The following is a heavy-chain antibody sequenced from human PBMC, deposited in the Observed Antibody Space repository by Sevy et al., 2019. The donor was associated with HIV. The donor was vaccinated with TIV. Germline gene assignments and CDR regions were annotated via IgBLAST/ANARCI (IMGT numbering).Heavy chain of an antibody. Sequence: GGSLRLSCAASGFTFSSYSMNWVRQAPGKGLEWVSYISSSSSTIYYADSVKGRFTISRDNAKNSLYLQMNSLRDEDTAVYYCARLNYYDSSGYYYSAFDIWGQGTIVTVSS. CDR2: ISSSSSTI. D-gene: IGHD3-22*01. J-gene: IGHJ3*02. V-gene: IGHV3-48*02. CDR3: ARLNYYDSSGYYYSAFDI. CDR1: GFTFSSYS.